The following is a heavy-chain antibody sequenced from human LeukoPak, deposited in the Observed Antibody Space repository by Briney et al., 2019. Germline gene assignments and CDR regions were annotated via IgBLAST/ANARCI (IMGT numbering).Heavy chain of an antibody. J-gene: IGHJ4*02. Sequence: PGGSLRLSCAASGFTFNNYGMSWVRQAPGKGLEFVSALSSSGGNTYYADSVKGRFTISRDNVKNSLYLQMNSLRAEDTAVYYCATDYVDYWGQGTLVTVSS. CDR3: ATDYVDY. V-gene: IGHV3-23*01. CDR2: LSSSGGNT. CDR1: GFTFNNYG.